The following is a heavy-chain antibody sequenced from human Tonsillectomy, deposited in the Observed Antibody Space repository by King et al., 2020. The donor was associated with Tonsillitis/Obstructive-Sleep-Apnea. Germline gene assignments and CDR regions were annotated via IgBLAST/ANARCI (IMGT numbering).Heavy chain of an antibody. J-gene: IGHJ4*01. CDR1: GGSFSGYY. V-gene: IGHV4-34*01. CDR2: INHSGST. D-gene: IGHD3-10*01. CDR3: ARGHVQRGYYFDY. Sequence: VQLQQWGAGLLKPSETLSLTCAVYGGSFSGYYWSWIRQPPGKGLEWIGEINHSGSTNYNPSLKSRVTISVDTTKNQFSLKLSSVTAADTAVYYCARGHVQRGYYFDYWGHGTLVTVSS.